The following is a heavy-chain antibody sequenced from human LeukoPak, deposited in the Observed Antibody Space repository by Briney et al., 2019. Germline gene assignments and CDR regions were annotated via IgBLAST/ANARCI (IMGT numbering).Heavy chain of an antibody. V-gene: IGHV3-23*01. Sequence: GGSLRLSCIGTGFTFSSDAMGWVRLAPGKGLEWVSGISGSGGSTYYADSVKGRFTISRDNSKNTLYLQMNSLRVEDTAVYYCAKDRGRTWVQVANWGQGTLVTVSS. CDR3: AKDRGRTWVQVAN. J-gene: IGHJ4*02. CDR1: GFTFSSDA. D-gene: IGHD2-15*01. CDR2: ISGSGGST.